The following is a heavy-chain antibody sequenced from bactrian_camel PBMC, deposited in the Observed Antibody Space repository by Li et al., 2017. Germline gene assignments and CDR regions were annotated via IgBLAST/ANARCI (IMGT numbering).Heavy chain of an antibody. Sequence: HVQLVESGGGSVQAGGSLRLSCAASISRWCMGWFRQAPGKEREGVASIDFYGDAITYADSVRGRFTISIDNTKAIAYLQMSSLKPEDTAMYSCAAVSVAPRCDLDTHFNEWGQGTQVTVS. D-gene: IGHD2*01. V-gene: IGHV3-3*01. CDR3: AAVSVAPRCDLDTHFNE. CDR2: IDFYGDAI. CDR1: ISRWC. J-gene: IGHJ4*01.